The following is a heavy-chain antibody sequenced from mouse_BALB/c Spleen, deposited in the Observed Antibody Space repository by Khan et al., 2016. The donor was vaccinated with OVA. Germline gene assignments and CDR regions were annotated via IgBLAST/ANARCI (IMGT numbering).Heavy chain of an antibody. CDR2: INPSNGRT. D-gene: IGHD2-1*01. CDR1: GYTLTSYW. V-gene: IGHV1S81*02. Sequence: VQLQQSGAELVNPGASVNLSCKASGYTLTSYWMHWVKQRPGQGLEWIGEINPSNGRTNYNEKFKSKATLTVDKSASTAYMQLSIPISEDSAVYYCARLLINFDYWGQGTTLTVSS. CDR3: ARLLINFDY. J-gene: IGHJ2*01.